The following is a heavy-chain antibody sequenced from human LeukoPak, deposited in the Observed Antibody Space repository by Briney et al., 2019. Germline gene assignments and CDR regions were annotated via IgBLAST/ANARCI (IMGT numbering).Heavy chain of an antibody. CDR2: ISYDGSNK. J-gene: IGHJ4*02. CDR1: GFTFSSYA. Sequence: GGSLRLSCAASGFTFSSYAMHWVRQAPGKGLEWVAVISYDGSNKYYADSVKGRFTISRDNSKNTLYLQMNSMRAEDTAVYYCARTIAAAGATYFDYWGQGTLVTVSS. V-gene: IGHV3-30-3*01. D-gene: IGHD6-13*01. CDR3: ARTIAAAGATYFDY.